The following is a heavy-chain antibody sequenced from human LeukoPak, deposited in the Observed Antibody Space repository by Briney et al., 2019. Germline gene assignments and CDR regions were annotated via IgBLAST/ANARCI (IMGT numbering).Heavy chain of an antibody. J-gene: IGHJ1*01. CDR3: ARGDGDYVEYFQH. D-gene: IGHD4-17*01. Sequence: SETLSLTCTVSGGSISSYYWGWIRQPPGKGLEWIGYIYYSGSTNYNPSLKSRVTISVDTSKNQFSLKLSSVTAADTAVYYCARGDGDYVEYFQHWGQGTLVTVSS. V-gene: IGHV4-59*01. CDR1: GGSISSYY. CDR2: IYYSGST.